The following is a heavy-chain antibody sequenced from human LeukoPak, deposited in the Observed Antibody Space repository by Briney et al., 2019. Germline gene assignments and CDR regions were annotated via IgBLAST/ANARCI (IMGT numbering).Heavy chain of an antibody. CDR1: GYTFTSYD. Sequence: ASVKVSCKASGYTFTSYDINWMRQATGQGLEWMGWMNPNSGNTGYAQKFHVKVTLTRNTSITTASMELSSHRPEDTAVYYCASEVPAVKNDFDMWGQGTMVTVSS. J-gene: IGHJ3*02. V-gene: IGHV1-8*01. CDR3: ASEVPAVKNDFDM. CDR2: MNPNSGNT. D-gene: IGHD2-2*01.